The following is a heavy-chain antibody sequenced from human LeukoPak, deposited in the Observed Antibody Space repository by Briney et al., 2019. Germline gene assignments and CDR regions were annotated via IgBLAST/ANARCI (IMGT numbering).Heavy chain of an antibody. CDR2: INHSGST. J-gene: IGHJ4*02. V-gene: IGHV4-34*01. Sequence: SETLSLTCAVYGGSFSGYYWSWIRQPPGKGLEWIGEINHSGSTNYNPSLKSRVTISVDTSKNQFSLKLSSVTAADTAVYYCARVPGVVVVAATSKNRWFDYWGQGNLVTVSS. CDR1: GGSFSGYY. CDR3: ARVPGVVVVAATSKNRWFDY. D-gene: IGHD2-15*01.